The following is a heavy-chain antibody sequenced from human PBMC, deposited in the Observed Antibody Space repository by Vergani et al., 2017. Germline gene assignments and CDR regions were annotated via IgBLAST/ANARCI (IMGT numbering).Heavy chain of an antibody. Sequence: EVQLLESGGGLVQPGGSLRLSCAASGFTFSSYAMSWVRQAPGKGLEWVSSIKNTGDSNHYADSVKGRFTISRDNSKNTLYLQMNSLRVEDTAVYYCGRGSDNYNWGQGTLVTVSS. CDR1: GFTFSSYA. V-gene: IGHV3-23*01. CDR3: GRGSDNYN. J-gene: IGHJ4*02. CDR2: IKNTGDSN. D-gene: IGHD5-24*01.